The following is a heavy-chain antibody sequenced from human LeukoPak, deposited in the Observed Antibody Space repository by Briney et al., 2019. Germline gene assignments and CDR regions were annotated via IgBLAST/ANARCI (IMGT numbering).Heavy chain of an antibody. CDR3: ARMAGSSGL. CDR2: INHSGST. Sequence: SETLSLTCAVYGRSFSGYYCSWIRQPPGKGLEWIGEINHSGSTNYNPSLKSRVTISVDTSKNQFSLKLSSVTAADTAVYYCARMAGSSGLWGQGTLVTVSS. V-gene: IGHV4-34*01. CDR1: GRSFSGYY. J-gene: IGHJ4*02. D-gene: IGHD3-22*01.